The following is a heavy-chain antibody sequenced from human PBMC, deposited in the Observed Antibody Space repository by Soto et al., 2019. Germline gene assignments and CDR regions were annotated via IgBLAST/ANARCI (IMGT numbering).Heavy chain of an antibody. CDR3: AGMPYTSGPRFDP. D-gene: IGHD6-19*01. J-gene: IGHJ5*02. CDR2: IYQSGVT. V-gene: IGHV4-30-2*01. Sequence: SETLSLTCNMSGDSYSISTYSWSWIRQPPGKALQWIGFIYQSGVTSYNPSLASRVSISLDRSNNQCSLKLKSVTAADTAVYFCAGMPYTSGPRFDPWGPGTLVTVSS. CDR1: GDSYSISTYS.